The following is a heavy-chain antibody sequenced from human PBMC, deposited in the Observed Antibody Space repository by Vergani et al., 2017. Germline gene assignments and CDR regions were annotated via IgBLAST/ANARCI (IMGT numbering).Heavy chain of an antibody. CDR2: VFHSGSA. V-gene: IGHV4-38-2*02. CDR3: ARQFWVSQGVGAFET. J-gene: IGHJ3*02. CDR1: GYSISRGFY. Sequence: QVQLQESGPGLVKPSETLSLTCRFSGYSISRGFYWAWIRQPPGKGLEWIATVFHSGSAYYNPSLRRRVTISVETSKNQFSLRLTTLTAADTAVYYCARQFWVSQGVGAFETWGRGTEVSVSS. D-gene: IGHD3-16*01.